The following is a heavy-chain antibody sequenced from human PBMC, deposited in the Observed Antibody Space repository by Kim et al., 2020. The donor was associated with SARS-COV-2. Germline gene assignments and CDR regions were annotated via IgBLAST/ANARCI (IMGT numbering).Heavy chain of an antibody. V-gene: IGHV7-4-1*02. D-gene: IGHD3-3*02. CDR2: LSTYTGNQ. J-gene: IGHJ6*01. CDR3: ARETVIRIFAPNYGMD. CDR1: GYTFTNYG. Sequence: ASVKVSCEASGYTFTNYGVNWVRQAPGQGLEWLGWLSTYTGNQTYAQDLKGRFVFSLDTTVSTAYLQITSLKAEDTAVYYCARETVIRIFAPNYGMD.